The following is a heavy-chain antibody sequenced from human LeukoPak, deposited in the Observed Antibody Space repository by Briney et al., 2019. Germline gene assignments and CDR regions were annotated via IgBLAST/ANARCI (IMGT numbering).Heavy chain of an antibody. D-gene: IGHD1/OR15-1a*01. CDR1: GFTFSSYW. Sequence: PGGSLRLSCAASGFTFSSYWMNWARQAPGKGLEWVASINHNGNVNYYVDSVKGRFTISRDNAKNSLYLQMSNLRAEDTAMYYCAKGTKPVMTIPDYWGQGILVTVSS. V-gene: IGHV3-7*03. CDR2: INHNGNVN. CDR3: AKGTKPVMTIPDY. J-gene: IGHJ4*02.